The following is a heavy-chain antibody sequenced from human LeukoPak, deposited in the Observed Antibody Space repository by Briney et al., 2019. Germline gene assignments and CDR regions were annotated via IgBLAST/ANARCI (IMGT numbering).Heavy chain of an antibody. CDR3: VKGRGVLTTVTAHYFDY. V-gene: IGHV3-64D*09. J-gene: IGHJ4*02. CDR1: VFTFSSWA. CDR2: ISSNGGST. D-gene: IGHD4-17*01. Sequence: GGSLRLSFSASVFTFSSWAMHWVRQAPGKGLEYVSAISSNGGSTYYADSVKGRFTISRDNSKNTLYLQVSSLRAEDTAVYYCVKGRGVLTTVTAHYFDYWGQGTLVTVSS.